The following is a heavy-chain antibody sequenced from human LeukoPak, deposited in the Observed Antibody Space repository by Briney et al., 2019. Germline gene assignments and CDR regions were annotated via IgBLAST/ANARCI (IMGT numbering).Heavy chain of an antibody. CDR2: IYPGDSET. J-gene: IGHJ4*02. CDR3: ARLDEGFYYDGYGYNF. D-gene: IGHD3-22*01. Sequence: GESLKISCKGSGYRFSNYRLAWVRQMSGKGLEWMGIIYPGDSETTYSPSFQGHVTISADKSVTTAYLQWSSLKPSDTAIYYCARLDEGFYYDGYGYNFWGQGTLVTVSS. CDR1: GYRFSNYR. V-gene: IGHV5-51*01.